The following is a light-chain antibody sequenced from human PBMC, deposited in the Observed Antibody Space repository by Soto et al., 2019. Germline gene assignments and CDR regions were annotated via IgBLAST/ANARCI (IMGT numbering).Light chain of an antibody. Sequence: EIVLTQSPGTLSLSPGERATLSCRASQSVSSSSLAWYQQKRGQAPRLLIHDASTRATGIPVRFSGSGFGTEFTLTISSLQPDDFATYYCQQYNSYSRTFGQGTKAAIK. V-gene: IGKV3-20*01. CDR1: QSVSSSS. J-gene: IGKJ1*01. CDR2: DAS. CDR3: QQYNSYSRT.